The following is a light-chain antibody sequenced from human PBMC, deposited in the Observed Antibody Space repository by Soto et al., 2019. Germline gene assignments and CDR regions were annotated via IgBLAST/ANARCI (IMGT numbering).Light chain of an antibody. CDR2: DTS. CDR1: QGIGDT. CDR3: PPYNNWPLT. V-gene: IGKV3-15*01. Sequence: EVVMRQSPATLSVSPGGGATLSCRASQGIGDTLAWYQHKPGQTPRLLIYDTSTRATGVPTRFSGSRSGAEFTLTINSLQSEDFAVYYCPPYNNWPLTFGGGTKVDIK. J-gene: IGKJ4*01.